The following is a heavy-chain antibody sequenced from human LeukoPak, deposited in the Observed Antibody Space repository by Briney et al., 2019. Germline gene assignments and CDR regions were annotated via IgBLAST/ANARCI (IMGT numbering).Heavy chain of an antibody. CDR3: ARGPPLTFDHTPEGYYHYYMDV. CDR2: IIPIFATT. Sequence: ASVKVSCKTSGGTFGSFAFAWVRQAPGHGLEWMGGIIPIFATTNYAQEFQGRVSITADEPTSTVYMEVTSLRSDDAAVYYCARGPPLTFDHTPEGYYHYYMDVWGKGTTVTISS. V-gene: IGHV1-69*13. J-gene: IGHJ6*03. D-gene: IGHD3-9*01. CDR1: GGTFGSFA.